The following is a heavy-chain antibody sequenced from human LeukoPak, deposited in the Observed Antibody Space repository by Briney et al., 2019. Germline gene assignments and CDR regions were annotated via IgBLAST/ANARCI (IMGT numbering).Heavy chain of an antibody. CDR1: GGSISSGVDY. Sequence: SETLSLTCTVSGGSISSGVDYWSWMRQPAGKGLEWIGQIYTNGSTNYNPSLKSRVTISVDLLKNEFSLKLTSVTAADTAVYYCARGGHDYYYYYYMDVWGKGTTVTISS. CDR3: ARGGHDYYYYYYMDV. CDR2: IYTNGST. V-gene: IGHV4-61*09. D-gene: IGHD5-12*01. J-gene: IGHJ6*03.